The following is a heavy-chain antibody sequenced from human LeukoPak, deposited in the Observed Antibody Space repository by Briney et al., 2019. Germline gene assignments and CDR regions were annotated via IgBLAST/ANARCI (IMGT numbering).Heavy chain of an antibody. J-gene: IGHJ4*02. CDR3: ASGRFGYSSSPDY. Sequence: PSETLSLTCTVSGGSISSYYWSWIRQPPGRGLEWIGYIDYSGSTNYNPSLKSRVTISVDTSKNQFSLKLSSVTAADTAVYYCASGRFGYSSSPDYWGRGTLVTVSS. D-gene: IGHD6-6*01. CDR1: GGSISSYY. CDR2: IDYSGST. V-gene: IGHV4-59*01.